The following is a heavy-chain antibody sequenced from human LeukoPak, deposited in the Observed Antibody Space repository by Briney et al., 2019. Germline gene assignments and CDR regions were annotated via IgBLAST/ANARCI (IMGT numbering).Heavy chain of an antibody. D-gene: IGHD3-3*01. V-gene: IGHV4-30-2*01. CDR2: IYHSGST. CDR3: ARDPRSGYPN. CDR1: GGSISSGGYY. Sequence: SETLSLTCTVSGGSISSGGYYWSWIRQPPGKGLEWIGYIYHSGSTYYNPSLKSRVTTSVDRSKNQFSLKLSSVTAADTAVYYCARDPRSGYPNWGQGTLVTVSS. J-gene: IGHJ4*02.